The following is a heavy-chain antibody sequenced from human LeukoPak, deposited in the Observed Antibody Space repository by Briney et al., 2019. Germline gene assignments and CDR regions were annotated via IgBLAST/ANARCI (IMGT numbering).Heavy chain of an antibody. J-gene: IGHJ4*02. CDR3: ARHVGSSGWYV. CDR1: GYSFTCYW. V-gene: IGHV5-51*01. D-gene: IGHD6-19*01. Sequence: GESLKISCKASGYSFTCYWIGWVRQMPGKGLEWMGIIYPSDSDTRYSPSFQGQVTISVDKSISTAYLQWSSLKASDTAMYYCARHVGSSGWYVWGQGTLVTVSP. CDR2: IYPSDSDT.